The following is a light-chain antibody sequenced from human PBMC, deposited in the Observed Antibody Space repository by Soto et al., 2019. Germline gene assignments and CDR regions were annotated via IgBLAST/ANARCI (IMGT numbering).Light chain of an antibody. CDR2: EVS. J-gene: IGLJ1*01. CDR3: SSCTSSSTCV. V-gene: IGLV2-14*01. CDR1: SSDVGGYNY. Sequence: QSVLTQPASVSGSPGQSVTISCTGTSSDVGGYNYVSWYQQHPGKAPQLIIYEVSIRPSGVSNRFSGSKSGNTASLTISGLQAEDETDYYCSSCTSSSTCVFGTGTQLTVL.